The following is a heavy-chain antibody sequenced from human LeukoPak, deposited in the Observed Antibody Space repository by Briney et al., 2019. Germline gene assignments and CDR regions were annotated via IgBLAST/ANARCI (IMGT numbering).Heavy chain of an antibody. Sequence: ASVKVSCTASGYTFTSYDINWVRQATGQGLEWMGWMNPKSGNTGYAQKFQGRVTLTRNTSISTAYMELSSLRSEDTAVYYCARPRAAADPRTGFDPWGQGTLVTVSS. CDR2: MNPKSGNT. CDR1: GYTFTSYD. J-gene: IGHJ5*02. V-gene: IGHV1-8*01. CDR3: ARPRAAADPRTGFDP. D-gene: IGHD6-13*01.